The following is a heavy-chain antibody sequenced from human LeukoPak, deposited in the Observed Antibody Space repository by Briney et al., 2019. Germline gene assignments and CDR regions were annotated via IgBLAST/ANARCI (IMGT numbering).Heavy chain of an antibody. D-gene: IGHD1/OR15-1a*01. Sequence: GGSLRLSCAASGFTFSRYWMHWVRQAPGKRLVWVSHIYSDGSSTTYADSVRGRFSISRDNAKNSLYLQMNSLRAEDTAVYYCAKDSPSRTATTEVPVDYWGQGTLVTVSS. V-gene: IGHV3-74*01. CDR2: IYSDGSST. CDR1: GFTFSRYW. J-gene: IGHJ4*02. CDR3: AKDSPSRTATTEVPVDY.